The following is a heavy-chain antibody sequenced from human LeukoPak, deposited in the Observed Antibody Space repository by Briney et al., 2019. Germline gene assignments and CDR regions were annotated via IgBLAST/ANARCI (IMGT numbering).Heavy chain of an antibody. J-gene: IGHJ6*02. Sequence: GGSLRLSCVASGFTLSDHWMYWVRQGPSRGLAHVSRVESDASRTTYADSVKGRFTISRDDAKNTMYLQMNSLRVEDTAVYYCVKGGHKLDIQTTHYYYGLDVWGQGTTVTVSS. V-gene: IGHV3-74*03. D-gene: IGHD5-12*01. CDR2: VESDASRT. CDR1: GFTLSDHW. CDR3: VKGGHKLDIQTTHYYYGLDV.